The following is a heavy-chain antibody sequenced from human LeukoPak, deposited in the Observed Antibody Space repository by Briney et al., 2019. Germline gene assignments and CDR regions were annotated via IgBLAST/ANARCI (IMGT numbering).Heavy chain of an antibody. Sequence: SETLSLTCAVYGGSFSGYYWSWIRQPPGKGLEWIEEINHSGSTNYNPSLKSRVTISVDTSKNQFSLKLSSVTAADTAVYYCAVVRVDAFDIWGQGTMVTVSS. V-gene: IGHV4-34*01. CDR1: GGSFSGYY. J-gene: IGHJ3*02. CDR3: AVVRVDAFDI. CDR2: INHSGST.